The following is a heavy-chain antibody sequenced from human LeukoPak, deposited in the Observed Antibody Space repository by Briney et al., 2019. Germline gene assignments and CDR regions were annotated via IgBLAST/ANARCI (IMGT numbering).Heavy chain of an antibody. D-gene: IGHD1-7*01. CDR1: GGTFSSYA. CDR2: IIPIFGTA. J-gene: IGHJ4*02. V-gene: IGHV1-69*13. CDR3: ARTRARPSRVGWNYYYFDY. Sequence: ASVKVSCKASGGTFSSYAISWVRQAPGQGLEWMGGIIPIFGTANYAQKFQGRVTITADESTSTAYMELSSLRSEDTAVYYCARTRARPSRVGWNYYYFDYWGQGTLVTVSS.